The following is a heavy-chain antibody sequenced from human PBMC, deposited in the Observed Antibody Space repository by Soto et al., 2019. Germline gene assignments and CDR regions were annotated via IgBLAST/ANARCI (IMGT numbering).Heavy chain of an antibody. CDR2: MNPNSGNT. CDR1: GYTFTSYY. D-gene: IGHD4-17*01. V-gene: IGHV1-8*01. CDR3: ARANGDYVGEDYYYYYMDV. J-gene: IGHJ6*03. Sequence: ASVKVSCKASGYTFTSYYINWVRQATGQGLEWMGWMNPNSGNTGYAQRFQGRVTMTRNTSISTAYMELSSLRSEDTAVYYCARANGDYVGEDYYYYYMDVWGKGTTVTVSS.